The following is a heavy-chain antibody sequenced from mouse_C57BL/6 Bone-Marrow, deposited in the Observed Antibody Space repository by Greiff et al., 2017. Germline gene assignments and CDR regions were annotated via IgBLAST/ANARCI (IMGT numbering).Heavy chain of an antibody. D-gene: IGHD1-1*01. V-gene: IGHV1-22*01. J-gene: IGHJ4*01. CDR2: INPNNGGT. CDR3: ASYYGRGENAMDY. CDR1: GYTFTDYN. Sequence: VQLQQSGPELVKPGASVKMSCKASGYTFTDYNMHWVKQSHGKSLEWIGYINPNNGGTSYNQKFKGKATLTVNKSSSTAYMELRSLTSEDSAVYYCASYYGRGENAMDYWGQGTSVTVSS.